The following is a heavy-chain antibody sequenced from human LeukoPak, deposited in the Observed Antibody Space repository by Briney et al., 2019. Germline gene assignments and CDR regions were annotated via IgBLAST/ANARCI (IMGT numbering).Heavy chain of an antibody. CDR1: GDTFTGYY. Sequence: VAAVTVSCKASGDTFTGYYMHWVRQPPGRGVEWMGGINPNSGGTNYAQKFQGGVTMTRDTSISTAYMELSRLRSDDTAVYYCARDPYCSGGSCPLNWFDPWGQGSLVTVSS. J-gene: IGHJ5*02. CDR3: ARDPYCSGGSCPLNWFDP. V-gene: IGHV1-2*02. D-gene: IGHD2-15*01. CDR2: INPNSGGT.